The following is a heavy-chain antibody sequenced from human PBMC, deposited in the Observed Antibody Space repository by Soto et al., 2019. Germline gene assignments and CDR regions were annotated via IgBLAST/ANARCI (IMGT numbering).Heavy chain of an antibody. CDR1: GFTFSSYA. J-gene: IGHJ5*02. D-gene: IGHD3-16*01. CDR2: ISYDGSNK. V-gene: IGHV3-30-3*01. Sequence: PGGSLRLSCAASGFTFSSYAMHWVRQAPGKGLEWVAVISYDGSNKYYADSVKGRFTISRDNSKNTLYLQMNSLRAEDTAVYYCARETNDYDYVWGSPPGGNWFAPWGQGTLVTVSS. CDR3: ARETNDYDYVWGSPPGGNWFAP.